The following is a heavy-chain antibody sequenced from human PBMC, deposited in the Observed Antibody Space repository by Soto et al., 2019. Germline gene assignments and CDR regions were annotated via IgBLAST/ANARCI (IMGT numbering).Heavy chain of an antibody. CDR1: GYMFTNYY. J-gene: IGHJ6*02. V-gene: IGHV1-46*01. CDR2: INPSGGYT. Sequence: ASVKVSCKASGYMFTNYYMHWVRQAPGQGLEWMGTINPSGGYTFNAQKFQGRVTMTRDRSTSTVYMELTSLTSEDTAVYYCARVLSSWPYYYYNAMDFWGQGTTLT. D-gene: IGHD6-13*01. CDR3: ARVLSSWPYYYYNAMDF.